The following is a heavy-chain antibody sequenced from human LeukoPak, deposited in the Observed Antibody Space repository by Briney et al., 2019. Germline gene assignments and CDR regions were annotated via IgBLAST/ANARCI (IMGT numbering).Heavy chain of an antibody. Sequence: SETLSLTCAVYGGSFSGYYWSWIRQPPGKGLEWIGEINHSGSTNYNPSLKSRVTISVDTSKNRFSLKLSSVTAADTAVYYCARTRRDFWSGYCFDYWGQGTLVTVSS. D-gene: IGHD3-3*01. CDR1: GGSFSGYY. V-gene: IGHV4-34*01. CDR3: ARTRRDFWSGYCFDY. J-gene: IGHJ4*02. CDR2: INHSGST.